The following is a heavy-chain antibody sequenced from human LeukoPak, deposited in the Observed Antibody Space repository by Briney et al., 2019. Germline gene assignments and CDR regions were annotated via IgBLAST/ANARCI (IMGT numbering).Heavy chain of an antibody. V-gene: IGHV3-30*18. D-gene: IGHD2/OR15-2a*01. J-gene: IGHJ6*02. CDR1: GXTXSNYA. CDR2: ISYDGTNK. Sequence: LRXSCXASGXTXSNYAMHWVRQAPGKGLEWVAVISYDGTNKYYPDSVKDRFTISRDNSYNTLYLQMDSLTAEDTAVYYCAKESTTYYYYGMHVWGQGTTVTVSS. CDR3: AKESTTYYYYGMHV.